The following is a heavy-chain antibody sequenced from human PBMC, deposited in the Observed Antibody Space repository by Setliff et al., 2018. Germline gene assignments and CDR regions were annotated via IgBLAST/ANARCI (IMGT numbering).Heavy chain of an antibody. CDR2: INHSGST. J-gene: IGHJ5*02. CDR3: ARGITMVRGVIIHNWFDP. V-gene: IGHV4-34*01. Sequence: PSETLSLTCAVYGGSFSGYYWSWIRQPPGKGLEWIGEINHSGSTNYNPSLKSRVTISVDTSKNQFSLKLSSVTAADTAVYYCARGITMVRGVIIHNWFDPWGQGTLVTVSS. CDR1: GGSFSGYY. D-gene: IGHD3-10*01.